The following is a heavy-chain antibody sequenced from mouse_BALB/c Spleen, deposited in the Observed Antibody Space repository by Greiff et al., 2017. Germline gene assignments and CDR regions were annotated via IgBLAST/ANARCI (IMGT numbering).Heavy chain of an antibody. V-gene: IGHV1-9*01. D-gene: IGHD1-1*02. CDR3: AVLWTMVDY. CDR1: GYTFSSYW. Sequence: QVQLQQSGAELMKPGASVKISCKATGYTFSSYWIEWVKQRPGHGLEWIGEILPGSGSTNYNEKFKGKATFTADTSSNTAYMQLSSLTSEDSAVYYCAVLWTMVDYWGQGTSVTVSS. CDR2: ILPGSGST. J-gene: IGHJ4*01.